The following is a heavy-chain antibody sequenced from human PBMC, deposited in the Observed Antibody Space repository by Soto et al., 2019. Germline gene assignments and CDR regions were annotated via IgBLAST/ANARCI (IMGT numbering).Heavy chain of an antibody. CDR2: TYYRSKWYN. V-gene: IGHV6-1*01. CDR1: GDSVSSNSAA. J-gene: IGHJ4*02. CDR3: ARDLDSGAVAGTIYDY. D-gene: IGHD6-19*01. Sequence: QTLSLTCAISGDSVSSNSAAWNWIRQSPSRGLEWLGRTYYRSKWYNDYAVSVKSRITINPDTSKNQFSLQLNSVTPEDKAVYYCARDLDSGAVAGTIYDYWGQGTLVTVSS.